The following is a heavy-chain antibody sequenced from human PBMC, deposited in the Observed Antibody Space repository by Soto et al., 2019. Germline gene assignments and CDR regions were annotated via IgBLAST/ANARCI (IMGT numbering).Heavy chain of an antibody. Sequence: QVQLQESGPGLVQPSKTLSLTCTVSGDSVSSGDYYWSWIRQPPGKGLEWIGYIYYSGSTTYHPSLKSRVTISLDKSKNQFSLNLSSVTAADTAVYYCASYNWNYWFDPWGQGTLVTVSS. CDR1: GDSVSSGDYY. J-gene: IGHJ5*02. V-gene: IGHV4-61*08. CDR3: ASYNWNYWFDP. D-gene: IGHD1-7*01. CDR2: IYYSGST.